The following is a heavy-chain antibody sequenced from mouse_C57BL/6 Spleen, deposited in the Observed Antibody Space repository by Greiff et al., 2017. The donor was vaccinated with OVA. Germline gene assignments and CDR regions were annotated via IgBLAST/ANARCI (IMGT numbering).Heavy chain of an antibody. J-gene: IGHJ2*01. CDR1: GYAFTNYL. V-gene: IGHV1-54*01. CDR2: INPGSGGT. CDR3: ARSFITTVAYFDY. D-gene: IGHD1-1*01. Sequence: VKLQESGAELVRPGTSVKVSCKASGYAFTNYLIEWVKQRPGQGLEWIGVINPGSGGTNYNEKFKGKATLTADKSSSTAYMQLSSLTSEDSAVYFCARSFITTVAYFDYWGQGTTLTVSS.